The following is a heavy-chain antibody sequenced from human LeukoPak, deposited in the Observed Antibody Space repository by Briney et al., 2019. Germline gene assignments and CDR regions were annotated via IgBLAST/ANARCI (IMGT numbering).Heavy chain of an antibody. CDR2: IYYSGST. CDR3: ARDHIAVAGNAAFDI. J-gene: IGHJ3*02. V-gene: IGHV4-59*12. CDR1: GGSISNYY. D-gene: IGHD6-19*01. Sequence: SETLSLTCTVSGGSISNYYWSWIRQPPEKGLEWIGYIYYSGSTNYNPSLKSRVTISVDTSKNQFSLKLTSVTAADTAVYYCARDHIAVAGNAAFDIWGQGTMVTVSS.